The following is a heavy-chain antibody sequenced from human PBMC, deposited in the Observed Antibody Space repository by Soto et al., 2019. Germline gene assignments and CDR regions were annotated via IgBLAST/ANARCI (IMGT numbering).Heavy chain of an antibody. CDR1: GFKFDDYG. CDR3: ARDRRSKYLRDFKMFYYFDY. D-gene: IGHD4-4*01. CDR2: INWNSGDT. Sequence: GGSLRLSCAASGFKFDDYGISWVRQAPGKGLEWVSGINWNSGDTGYADSVKGRFTISRDNGRNSVYLQMNNLRAEDTALYYCARDRRSKYLRDFKMFYYFDYWGQGTLVTVSS. J-gene: IGHJ4*02. V-gene: IGHV3-20*04.